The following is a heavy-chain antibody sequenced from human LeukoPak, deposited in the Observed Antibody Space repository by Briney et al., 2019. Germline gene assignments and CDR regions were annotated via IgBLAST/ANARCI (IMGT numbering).Heavy chain of an antibody. CDR2: INHSGST. Sequence: PSETLSLTCAVYGGSFSGYYWSWIRQPPGKGLEWIGEINHSGSTNYNPSLKSRVTISVDTSKNQFSLKLSPVTAADTAVYYCARASRGYFDWLLSGDAFDIWGQGTMVTVSS. V-gene: IGHV4-34*01. D-gene: IGHD3-9*01. CDR1: GGSFSGYY. J-gene: IGHJ3*02. CDR3: ARASRGYFDWLLSGDAFDI.